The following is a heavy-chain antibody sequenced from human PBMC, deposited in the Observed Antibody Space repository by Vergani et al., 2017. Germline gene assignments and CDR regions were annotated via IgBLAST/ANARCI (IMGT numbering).Heavy chain of an antibody. CDR2: ISYDGSNK. J-gene: IGHJ4*02. D-gene: IGHD3-9*01. V-gene: IGHV3-30-3*01. CDR3: ARDGYDILTGYYNLLDY. CDR1: AFTFSSYA. Sequence: QVQLVESGGGVVQPGRSLRLSCAASAFTFSSYAMHWVRKAPGKGLEWVAVISYDGSNKYYADSVKGRFTISRDNSKNTLYLQMNSLRAEDTAVYYCARDGYDILTGYYNLLDYWGQRTLVTVSS.